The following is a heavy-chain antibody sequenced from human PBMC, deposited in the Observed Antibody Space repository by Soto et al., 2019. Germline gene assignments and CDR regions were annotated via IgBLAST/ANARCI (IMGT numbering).Heavy chain of an antibody. CDR2: ISAYNGNT. J-gene: IGHJ6*03. V-gene: IGHV1-18*01. D-gene: IGHD2-15*01. CDR1: GYTFTSYG. Sequence: ASVKVSCKASGYTFTSYGISWVRQAPGQGLEWMGWISAYNGNTNYAQKLQGRVTMTTDTSTSTAYMELRSLRSDDTAVYYCAIHKRGYCSGGSCVNYYYYYMDVWGKGTTVTVSS. CDR3: AIHKRGYCSGGSCVNYYYYYMDV.